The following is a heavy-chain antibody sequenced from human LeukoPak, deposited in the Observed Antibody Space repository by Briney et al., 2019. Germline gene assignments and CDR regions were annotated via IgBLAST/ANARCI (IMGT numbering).Heavy chain of an antibody. CDR2: ISHDGGNA. Sequence: GGSLRLSCAASGFTFSNYGMHWVRQAPGKGLEWVALISHDGGNAEYVESVTGRFTISRDNSKNMVYLEMTSLRSDDTAVYYCARGTLELDYWGLGTLVIVSS. D-gene: IGHD1-1*01. CDR3: ARGTLELDY. J-gene: IGHJ4*02. CDR1: GFTFSNYG. V-gene: IGHV3-30*03.